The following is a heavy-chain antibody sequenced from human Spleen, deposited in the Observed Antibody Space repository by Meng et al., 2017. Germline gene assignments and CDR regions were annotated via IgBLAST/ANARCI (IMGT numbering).Heavy chain of an antibody. Sequence: GESLKISCAASGFTFSSYAMSWVRQAPGKGLEWVSAISGSGGSTYYADSVKGRFTISRDNSKNTLFLQMNSLRAEDTAVYYCAKDRFLTMVVVAYFDYWGQGTRVTVSS. CDR1: GFTFSSYA. D-gene: IGHD3-22*01. V-gene: IGHV3-23*01. CDR3: AKDRFLTMVVVAYFDY. CDR2: ISGSGGST. J-gene: IGHJ4*02.